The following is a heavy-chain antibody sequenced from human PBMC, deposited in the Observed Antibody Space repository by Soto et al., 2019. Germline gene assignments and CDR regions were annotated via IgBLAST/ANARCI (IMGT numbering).Heavy chain of an antibody. Sequence: QVQLQESGPGLVKPSQTLSLTCTVSGGSISSGGYYWSWIRQHPGKGLEWLGYIYYSGSTYYNPSLRSRVTISVDTSKNQFSLKLSSVTAADTAVYYCARDRYDFWSGYYGIDAFDIWGQGTMVTVSS. CDR3: ARDRYDFWSGYYGIDAFDI. V-gene: IGHV4-31*03. D-gene: IGHD3-3*01. CDR2: IYYSGST. J-gene: IGHJ3*02. CDR1: GGSISSGGYY.